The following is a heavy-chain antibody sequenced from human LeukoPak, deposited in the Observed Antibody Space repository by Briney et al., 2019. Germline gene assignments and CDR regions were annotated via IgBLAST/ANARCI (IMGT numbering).Heavy chain of an antibody. Sequence: ASVKVSCKASVYTFTSYGISWVRQAPGQGLEWMGWISGYNGNTIYGQKLHGRVTMTTDTSTSTAYMELRSLRSDDTAVYYRAREGGSGWSAVDYWGQGTLVTVSS. V-gene: IGHV1-18*01. CDR3: AREGGSGWSAVDY. CDR1: VYTFTSYG. D-gene: IGHD6-19*01. CDR2: ISGYNGNT. J-gene: IGHJ4*02.